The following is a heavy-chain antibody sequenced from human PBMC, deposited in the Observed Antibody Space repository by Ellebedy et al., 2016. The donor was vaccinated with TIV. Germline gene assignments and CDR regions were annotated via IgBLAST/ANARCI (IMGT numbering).Heavy chain of an antibody. CDR3: ARGGFGSWFDY. D-gene: IGHD6-13*01. CDR1: GFTFSIYA. CDR2: ISGSGDST. J-gene: IGHJ4*02. V-gene: IGHV3-23*01. Sequence: PGGSLRLSCAASGFTFSIYATSWVRQAPGKGLEWVSLISGSGDSTYYADSVKGRFTISRDNSKNTVYLQMNSLRAEDTAVYYCARGGFGSWFDYWGQGTLATVSS.